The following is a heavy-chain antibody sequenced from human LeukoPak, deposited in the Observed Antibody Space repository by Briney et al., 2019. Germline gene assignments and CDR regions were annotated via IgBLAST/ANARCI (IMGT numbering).Heavy chain of an antibody. D-gene: IGHD3-3*01. CDR3: AVESTAYYDFWSGYNGIFDY. CDR1: GYTFTSYY. CDR2: INPSGGST. Sequence: ASVKVSCKASGYTFTSYYMHWVRQAPGQGLEWMGIINPSGGSTSYAQKFQGRVTMTRDTSTSTVCMELSSLRSEDTAVYYCAVESTAYYDFWSGYNGIFDYWGQGTLVTVSS. J-gene: IGHJ4*02. V-gene: IGHV1-46*01.